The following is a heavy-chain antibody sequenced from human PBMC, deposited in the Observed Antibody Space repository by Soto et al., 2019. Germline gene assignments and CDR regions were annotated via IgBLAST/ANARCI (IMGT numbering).Heavy chain of an antibody. D-gene: IGHD3-10*01. CDR1: GYTFTSYA. CDR2: INAGNGKT. Sequence: QVQLVQSGAEVKKPGASVKVSCKASGYTFTSYAIHWVRQAPGQRLESMGWINAGNGKTKSSQKFQGRVSITRDTPASTAYIELRILLSEATAVYYCGREVVYRGSGSYGHYYGLDVWGQGTTVSVSS. V-gene: IGHV1-3*01. CDR3: GREVVYRGSGSYGHYYGLDV. J-gene: IGHJ6*02.